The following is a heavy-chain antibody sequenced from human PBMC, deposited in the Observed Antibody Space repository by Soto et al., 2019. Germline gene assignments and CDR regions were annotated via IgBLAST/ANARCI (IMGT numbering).Heavy chain of an antibody. Sequence: VQLVETGGGLVKPGGSLRLSCAVSGFSFSSYSMNWVRQAPGKGLEWVSSSSSTGSYIDYADSVKGRFIISRDNAKKSLNLQMNGLRAEDTAVYYCARGGPQDGMDVWGQGTTVSVS. D-gene: IGHD5-12*01. CDR3: ARGGPQDGMDV. CDR1: GFSFSSYS. V-gene: IGHV3-21*01. CDR2: SSSTGSYI. J-gene: IGHJ6*02.